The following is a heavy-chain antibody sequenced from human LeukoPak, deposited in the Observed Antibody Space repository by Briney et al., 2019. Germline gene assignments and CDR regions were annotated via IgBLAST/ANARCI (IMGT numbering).Heavy chain of an antibody. CDR3: ARDYSGGLDY. CDR1: GFTFSTHV. J-gene: IGHJ4*02. D-gene: IGHD2-15*01. CDR2: ISYDGSNK. Sequence: GGSLRLSCAASGFTFSTHVMHWVRQAPGKGLEWVAIISYDGSNKYYGDSVKGRITISRDNSKNTLFLQSNSLRAEDTAVYYCARDYSGGLDYWGQGTLVTVSS. V-gene: IGHV3-30-3*01.